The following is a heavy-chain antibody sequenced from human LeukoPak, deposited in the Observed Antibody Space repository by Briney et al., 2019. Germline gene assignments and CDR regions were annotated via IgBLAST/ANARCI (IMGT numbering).Heavy chain of an antibody. D-gene: IGHD6-19*01. J-gene: IGHJ4*02. CDR3: AEGRYSSGWRHFDY. Sequence: AGGSLRLSCAASGFTFSSYAMSWVRQAPGKGLEWVSAISGSGGSTYYADSVKGRFTISRDNSKNTLYLQMNSLRAEDTAVYYCAEGRYSSGWRHFDYWGQGTLVTVSS. V-gene: IGHV3-23*01. CDR1: GFTFSSYA. CDR2: ISGSGGST.